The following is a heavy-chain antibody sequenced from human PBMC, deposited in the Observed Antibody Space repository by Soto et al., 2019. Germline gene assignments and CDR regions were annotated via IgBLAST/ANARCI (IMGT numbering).Heavy chain of an antibody. CDR2: INHSGST. J-gene: IGHJ5*02. Sequence: QVQLQQWGAGLLKPSETLSLTCAVYGGSFSGYYWSWIRQPPGKGLEWIGEINHSGSTNYNPSLQGRVTKSIDTSKNQFSLKLSSVTAADTAVYYCARGRSYDFWSGYWFDPWGQGTLVTVSS. V-gene: IGHV4-34*01. D-gene: IGHD3-3*01. CDR1: GGSFSGYY. CDR3: ARGRSYDFWSGYWFDP.